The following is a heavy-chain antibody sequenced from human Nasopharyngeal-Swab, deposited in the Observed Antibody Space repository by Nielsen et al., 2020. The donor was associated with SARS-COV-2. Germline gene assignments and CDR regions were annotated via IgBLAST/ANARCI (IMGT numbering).Heavy chain of an antibody. CDR3: ARDRSSSTSFFDY. D-gene: IGHD2-2*01. J-gene: IGHJ4*02. CDR2: ISYDGSNE. Sequence: GGSLRLSCAASGFTFSSSGMDWVRQAPGKGLEWVAVISYDGSNEYYADSVKGRFTISRDNSKNTLYLQMNSLRAEDTAVYYCARDRSSSTSFFDYWGQGTLVTVSS. V-gene: IGHV3-30*03. CDR1: GFTFSSSG.